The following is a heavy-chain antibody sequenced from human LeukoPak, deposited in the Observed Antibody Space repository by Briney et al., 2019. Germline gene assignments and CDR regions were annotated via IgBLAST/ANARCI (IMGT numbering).Heavy chain of an antibody. Sequence: GGSLRLSCAASGFTFSDYYMSWIRQAPGKGLEWVSYISSSGSTIYYADSVKGRFTISRDNAKNSLYLQMNSLRAEDTAVYYCAKAPHEYSSSNWGQGTLVTVSS. CDR2: ISSSGSTI. CDR1: GFTFSDYY. D-gene: IGHD6-6*01. V-gene: IGHV3-11*01. J-gene: IGHJ4*02. CDR3: AKAPHEYSSSN.